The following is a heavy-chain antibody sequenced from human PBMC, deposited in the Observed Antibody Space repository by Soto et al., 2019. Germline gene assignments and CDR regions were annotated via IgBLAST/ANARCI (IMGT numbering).Heavy chain of an antibody. CDR2: IYYSGST. D-gene: IGHD4-17*01. J-gene: IGHJ4*02. Sequence: PSETLSLTCTVSGGSISSYYWSWIRQPPGKGLEWIGYIYYSGSTNYNPSLKSRVTISVDTSKNQFSLKLSSVTAADTAVYYCARATTVVTSLDHWGKGNLMSVSS. CDR1: GGSISSYY. CDR3: ARATTVVTSLDH. V-gene: IGHV4-59*01.